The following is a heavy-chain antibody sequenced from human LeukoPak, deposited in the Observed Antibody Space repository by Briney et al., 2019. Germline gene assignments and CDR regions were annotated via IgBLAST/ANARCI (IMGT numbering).Heavy chain of an antibody. CDR3: AKGYCSGGSCWDYFDY. CDR1: GFTFSSYA. CDR2: IEIGGDGA. D-gene: IGHD2-15*01. J-gene: IGHJ4*02. Sequence: PGGSLRLSCAASGFTFSSYALSWVRQAPGKGLEWVSAIEIGGDGAYHADSVKGRFTISRDNSKNTLYLQMNSLRAEHTAVYHCAKGYCSGGSCWDYFDYWGQGTLVAVSS. V-gene: IGHV3-23*01.